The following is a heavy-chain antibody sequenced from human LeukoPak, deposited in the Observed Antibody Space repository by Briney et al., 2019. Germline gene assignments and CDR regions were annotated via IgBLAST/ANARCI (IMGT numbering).Heavy chain of an antibody. V-gene: IGHV3-48*03. J-gene: IGHJ4*02. CDR1: GFTFSSYE. D-gene: IGHD4-17*01. CDR3: ARRLRRNYFDY. CDR2: ISSSGSTI. Sequence: GGSLRLSCAASGFTFSSYEMNWVRQAPGKGLEWVSYISSSGSTIYYADFVKGRFTISRDNAKNSLYLQMNSLRAEDTAVYYCARRLRRNYFDYWGQGTLVTVSS.